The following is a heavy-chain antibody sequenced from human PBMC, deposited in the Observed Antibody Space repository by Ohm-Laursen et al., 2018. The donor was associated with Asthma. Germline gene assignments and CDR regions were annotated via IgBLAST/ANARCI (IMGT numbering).Heavy chain of an antibody. CDR3: ARDGRLRGSFDY. J-gene: IGHJ4*02. CDR2: IYRSAST. CDR1: GGSISTDDYY. Sequence: SQTLSLTCSVSGGSISTDDYYWSWIRQSPGKGLEWIGYIYRSASTYSNPSLKSRVTISVDTSKNQFSLKLSSVTAADTALYFCARDGRLRGSFDYWGQGNLVTVSS. D-gene: IGHD3-10*01. V-gene: IGHV4-30-4*01.